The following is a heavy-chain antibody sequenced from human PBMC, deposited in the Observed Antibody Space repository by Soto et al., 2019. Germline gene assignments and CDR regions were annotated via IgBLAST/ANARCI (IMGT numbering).Heavy chain of an antibody. CDR2: ISAYNGNT. CDR1: GYTFTSYG. J-gene: IGHJ6*02. V-gene: IGHV1-18*01. Sequence: ASVKVSCKASGYTFTSYGISWVRQAPGQGLEWMGWISAYNGNTNYAQKLQGRVTMTTDTSTSTAYMELRSLRPDDTAVYYCASLFPRSSSWYPYYYGMDVWGQGTTVTVSS. D-gene: IGHD6-13*01. CDR3: ASLFPRSSSWYPYYYGMDV.